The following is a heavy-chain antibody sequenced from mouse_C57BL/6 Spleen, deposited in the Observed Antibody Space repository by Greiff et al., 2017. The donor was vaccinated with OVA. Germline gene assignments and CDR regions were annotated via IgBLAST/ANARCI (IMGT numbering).Heavy chain of an antibody. V-gene: IGHV5-17*01. J-gene: IGHJ2*01. CDR3: AMMDSSGYRPFDY. CDR1: GFTFSDYG. Sequence: EVKLVESGGGLVKPGGSLKLSCAASGFTFSDYGMHWVRQAPEKGLEWVAYISSGSSTIYYADTVKGRFTISRDNAKNTLFLQMTSLRSEDTAMYYCAMMDSSGYRPFDYWGQGTTLTVSS. D-gene: IGHD3-2*02. CDR2: ISSGSSTI.